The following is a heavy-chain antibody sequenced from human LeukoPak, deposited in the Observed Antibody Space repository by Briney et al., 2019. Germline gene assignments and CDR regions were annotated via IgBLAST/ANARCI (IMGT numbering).Heavy chain of an antibody. CDR1: GGSISSYY. D-gene: IGHD3-3*01. CDR3: AVNDFWSGYDAFDI. CDR2: IYYSGST. Sequence: SETLSLTCTVSGGSISSYYWSWIRQPPGKGLEWIGYIYYSGSTNYNPSLKSRVTISVDTSKNQFSLKLSSVTAADTAVYYCAVNDFWSGYDAFDIWGQGTMVTVTS. J-gene: IGHJ3*02. V-gene: IGHV4-59*01.